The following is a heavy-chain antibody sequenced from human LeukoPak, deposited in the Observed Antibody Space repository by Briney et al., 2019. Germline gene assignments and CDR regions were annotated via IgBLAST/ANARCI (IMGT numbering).Heavy chain of an antibody. V-gene: IGHV3-23*01. Sequence: PGGSLRLSCAASGFIFSNFAMSWVRQAPGKELEWVSAISGSGGSTYYAHSVKGRFTISRDISKNTLFLQMNSLRAEDTAVYYCAKGGAYYYVSSGYFDYWGQGALVTVSS. CDR1: GFIFSNFA. CDR3: AKGGAYYYVSSGYFDY. CDR2: ISGSGGST. D-gene: IGHD3-22*01. J-gene: IGHJ4*02.